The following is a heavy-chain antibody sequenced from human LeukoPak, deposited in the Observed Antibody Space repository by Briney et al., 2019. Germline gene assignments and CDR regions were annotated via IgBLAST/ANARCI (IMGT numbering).Heavy chain of an antibody. D-gene: IGHD5-24*01. CDR1: GGSISSGSYY. J-gene: IGHJ4*02. CDR2: IYTSGST. CDR3: ARGDGYNPYYFDY. Sequence: SETLSLTCTVSGGSISSGSYYWSWIRQPAGKGLEWIGRIYTSGSTNYNPSLKSRVTISVDTSKNQFSLKLSSVTAADTAVYYCARGDGYNPYYFDYWGQGTLVTVSS. V-gene: IGHV4-61*02.